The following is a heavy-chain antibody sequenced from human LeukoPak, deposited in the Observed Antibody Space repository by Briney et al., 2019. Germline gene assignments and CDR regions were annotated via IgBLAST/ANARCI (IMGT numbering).Heavy chain of an antibody. V-gene: IGHV3-7*01. CDR2: IKQDGSEK. CDR3: AKDLLGQWPTVFDY. Sequence: GGSLRLSCAASGFTFISYWMTWVRQAPGKGLEWVANIKQDGSEKYYVDPVKGRFTISRDNAKNSLYLQMNSLRAEDTAVYYCAKDLLGQWPTVFDYWGQGTLVTVSS. CDR1: GFTFISYW. D-gene: IGHD6-19*01. J-gene: IGHJ4*02.